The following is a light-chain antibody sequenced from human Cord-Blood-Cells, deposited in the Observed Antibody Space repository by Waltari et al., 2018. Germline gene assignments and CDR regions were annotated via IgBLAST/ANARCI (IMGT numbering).Light chain of an antibody. CDR1: QSISSY. CDR3: QQSYSTPLT. Sequence: DSQMTQSPSTLPASAGDRATISCRATQSISSYLNWYQQKPGKAPQLLIYAASSLQSGVPSRFSGSGSGTDFTLTISSLQPEDFATYYCQQSYSTPLTFGGGTKVEIK. J-gene: IGKJ4*01. V-gene: IGKV1-39*01. CDR2: AAS.